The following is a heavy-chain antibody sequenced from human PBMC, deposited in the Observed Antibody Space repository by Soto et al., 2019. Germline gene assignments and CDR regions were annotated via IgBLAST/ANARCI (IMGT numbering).Heavy chain of an antibody. Sequence: QVQLVESGGGVVQPGRSLRLSCAASGFTFSSYGMHWVRQAPGKGLEWVAVIWNDGSNKYYADSVKGRFTISRDNSKNTLYLQMNSLRAEDTAVYYCAASSSWYRSLHLSYWGQGTLVTVSS. CDR2: IWNDGSNK. CDR1: GFTFSSYG. J-gene: IGHJ4*02. D-gene: IGHD6-13*01. CDR3: AASSSWYRSLHLSY. V-gene: IGHV3-33*01.